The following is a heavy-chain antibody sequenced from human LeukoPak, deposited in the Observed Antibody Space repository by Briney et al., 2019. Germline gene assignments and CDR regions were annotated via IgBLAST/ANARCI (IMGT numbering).Heavy chain of an antibody. CDR1: GFTFSSYW. CDR3: ARGKMVGATAWGGLDY. CDR2: IKSDGSTT. D-gene: IGHD1-26*01. V-gene: IGHV3-74*01. Sequence: GGSLRLSCAASGFTFSSYWMHWVRQAPGKGLVWVSRIKSDGSTTTYADSVKGRFTISRDNAKNTLYLQMNSLRAEDTAFYYCARGKMVGATAWGGLDYWGQGTLVTVSS. J-gene: IGHJ4*02.